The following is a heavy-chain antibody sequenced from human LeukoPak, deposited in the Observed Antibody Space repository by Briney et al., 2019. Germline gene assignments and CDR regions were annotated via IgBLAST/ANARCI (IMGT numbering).Heavy chain of an antibody. D-gene: IGHD3-22*01. V-gene: IGHV3-48*01. Sequence: PGGSLRLSCAASGFTFSTYSMNWVRQAPGKGLEWVSYISSRSSTIYYADSVKGRFTISRDNSKNTLYLQMNSLRAEDMAVYYCARGTSSGYFQLYFDYWGQGTLVTVSS. CDR3: ARGTSSGYFQLYFDY. CDR2: ISSRSSTI. J-gene: IGHJ4*02. CDR1: GFTFSTYS.